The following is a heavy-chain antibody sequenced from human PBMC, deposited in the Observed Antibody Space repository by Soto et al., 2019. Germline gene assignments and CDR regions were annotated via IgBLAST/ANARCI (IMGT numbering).Heavy chain of an antibody. D-gene: IGHD4-17*01. V-gene: IGHV1-8*01. CDR3: ARARTTVTTSAGY. Sequence: ASVKVSCKASGYTFTSYYINWVRQATGQGLEWMGWMNPNSGNTGYAQKFQGRVTMTRNTSISTAYMELSSLRSEDTAVYYCARARTTVTTSAGYWGQGTLVTVSS. CDR2: MNPNSGNT. CDR1: GYTFTSYY. J-gene: IGHJ4*02.